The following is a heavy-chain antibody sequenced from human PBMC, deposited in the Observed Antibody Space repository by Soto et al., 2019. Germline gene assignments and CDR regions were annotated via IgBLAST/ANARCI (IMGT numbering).Heavy chain of an antibody. V-gene: IGHV3-11*01. J-gene: IGHJ5*02. CDR3: ARSSSSWWEVWFDP. D-gene: IGHD6-13*01. CDR2: ISSSGSTI. Sequence: QVQLVESGGGLVKPGGSLSLSCAASGFTFSDYYMSWIRQAPGKGLEWVSYISSSGSTIYYADSVKGRFTISRDNAKNALYLQMNRLRAEDTAVYYCARSSSSWWEVWFDPWGQGTLVTVSS. CDR1: GFTFSDYY.